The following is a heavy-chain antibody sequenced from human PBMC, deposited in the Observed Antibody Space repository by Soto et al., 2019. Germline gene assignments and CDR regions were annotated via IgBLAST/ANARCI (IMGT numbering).Heavy chain of an antibody. J-gene: IGHJ4*02. D-gene: IGHD6-19*01. Sequence: EVQLVESGGGSVQPGGSRRLSCAASGFTFSTFSMNWVRQAPGRGLEWISYISGGGRPISYADSVKGRFTISRDNAKNSLYLQMDSLTDEDTAVYYCARDLGWAFDSWGQGNLVTVSS. CDR3: ARDLGWAFDS. CDR2: ISGGGRPI. CDR1: GFTFSTFS. V-gene: IGHV3-48*02.